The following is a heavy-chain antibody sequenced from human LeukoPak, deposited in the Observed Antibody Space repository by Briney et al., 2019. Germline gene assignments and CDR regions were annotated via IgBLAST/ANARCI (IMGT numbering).Heavy chain of an antibody. J-gene: IGHJ4*02. CDR2: IYYSGST. CDR3: ARGVGEYCSGGSCYPFDY. Sequence: PSQTLSLTCTVSGGSISSGGYYWSWIRQHPGQGLEWIGYIYYSGSTYYNPSLKSRVTISVDTSKNQFSLKLSSVTAADTAVYYCARGVGEYCSGGSCYPFDYWGQGTLVTVSS. D-gene: IGHD2-15*01. V-gene: IGHV4-31*03. CDR1: GGSISSGGYY.